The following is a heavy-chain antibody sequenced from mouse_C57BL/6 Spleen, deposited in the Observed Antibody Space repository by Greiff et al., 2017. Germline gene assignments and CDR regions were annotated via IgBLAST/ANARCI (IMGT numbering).Heavy chain of an antibody. J-gene: IGHJ2*01. CDR2: INPNNGGT. CDR1: GYTFTDYY. D-gene: IGHD4-1*01. V-gene: IGHV1-26*01. CDR3: ASGLGGFDY. Sequence: EVQLQQSGPELVKPGASVKISCKAFGYTFTDYYMNWVKQSHGKSLEWIGDINPNNGGTSYNQKFKGKATLTVDKSSRTAYMELRSLTSEDSAVYYCASGLGGFDYWGQGTTLTVSS.